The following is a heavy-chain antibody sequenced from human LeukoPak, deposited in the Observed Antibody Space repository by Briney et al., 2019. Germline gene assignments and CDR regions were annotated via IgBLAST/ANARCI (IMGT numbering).Heavy chain of an antibody. D-gene: IGHD5-24*01. Sequence: SETLSLTRTVSGVSISSSSFYWGWIRQPPGKGLEWIGSVYSSGSTYYNPSLRSRVTISVDTSKNQFSLRLSSVTAADTAVYHCYNEGAGFDYWGQGTLVTVSS. J-gene: IGHJ4*02. V-gene: IGHV4-39*01. CDR1: GVSISSSSFY. CDR2: VYSSGST. CDR3: YNEGAGFDY.